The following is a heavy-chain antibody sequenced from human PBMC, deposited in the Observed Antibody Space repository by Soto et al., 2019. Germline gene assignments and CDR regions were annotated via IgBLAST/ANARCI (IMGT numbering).Heavy chain of an antibody. J-gene: IGHJ2*01. CDR3: ASAGTSMVPCWYFDL. CDR1: GFTFRSYT. Sequence: EVQLVESGGGLVKPGGSLRLSCAASGFTFRSYTMNWVRQAPGKGLEWVSSISSTSNYIYYADSVKGRFTISRDNAQNSLYLHKNSLRAEDTAVYYCASAGTSMVPCWYFDLRGRGTLVTVSS. CDR2: ISSTSNYI. V-gene: IGHV3-21*01. D-gene: IGHD5-18*01.